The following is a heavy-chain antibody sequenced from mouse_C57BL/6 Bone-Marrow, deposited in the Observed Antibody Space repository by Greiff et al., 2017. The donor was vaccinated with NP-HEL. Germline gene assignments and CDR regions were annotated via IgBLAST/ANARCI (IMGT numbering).Heavy chain of an antibody. CDR3: AREGGDGYAWFAY. CDR1: GYAFTNYL. J-gene: IGHJ3*01. CDR2: INPGSGGT. D-gene: IGHD2-3*01. V-gene: IGHV1-54*01. Sequence: VQLQQSGAELVRPGTSVKVSCKASGYAFTNYLIEWVKQRPGQGLEWIGVINPGSGGTNYNEQFKGKATLTADKSSSTAYMQLSSLTSEDSAVYFCAREGGDGYAWFAYWGQGTLVTVSA.